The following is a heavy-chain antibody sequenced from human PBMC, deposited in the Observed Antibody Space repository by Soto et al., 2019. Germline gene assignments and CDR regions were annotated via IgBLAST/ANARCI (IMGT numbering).Heavy chain of an antibody. CDR2: ISHDGRNK. V-gene: IGHV3-30*03. D-gene: IGHD1-1*01. Sequence: GGSLRLSCAASGFSFSSHVMHWVRQAPGKGLEWVAVISHDGRNKFFADSVKGRFIISRDNSKNTMYLQMNSLRVEDTAVYYCARDGIYYYYGMDVWGQGTTVTVSS. J-gene: IGHJ6*02. CDR3: ARDGIYYYYGMDV. CDR1: GFSFSSHV.